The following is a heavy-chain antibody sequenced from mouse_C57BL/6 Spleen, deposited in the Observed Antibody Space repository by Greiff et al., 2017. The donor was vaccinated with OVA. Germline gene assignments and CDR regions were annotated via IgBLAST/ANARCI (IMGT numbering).Heavy chain of an antibody. J-gene: IGHJ2*01. V-gene: IGHV1-81*01. CDR1: GYTFTSYG. D-gene: IGHD1-1*01. CDR2: IYPRSGNT. Sequence: LVESGAELARPGASVKLSCKASGYTFTSYGISWVKQRTGQGLEWIGEIYPRSGNTYYNEKFKGKATLTADKSSSTAYMELRSLTSEDSAVYFCARSFTTVVATDYWGQGTTLTVSS. CDR3: ARSFTTVVATDY.